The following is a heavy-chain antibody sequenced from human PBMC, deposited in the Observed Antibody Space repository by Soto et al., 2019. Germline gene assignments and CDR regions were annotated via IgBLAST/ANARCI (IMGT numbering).Heavy chain of an antibody. D-gene: IGHD3-16*02. CDR3: ARSIGSGGVVGGFDY. Sequence: QVQLVQSGAEVKKPGSAVKISCKASGGTFNKYAMNWVRQAPGQGLEWMGGIIPIFDTPNYAQKFQCRLTITVAESTTTAYMDRSSLRSEDTAVYYCARSIGSGGVVGGFDYWGQGTQVTVSS. V-gene: IGHV1-69*01. J-gene: IGHJ4*02. CDR2: IIPIFDTP. CDR1: GGTFNKYA.